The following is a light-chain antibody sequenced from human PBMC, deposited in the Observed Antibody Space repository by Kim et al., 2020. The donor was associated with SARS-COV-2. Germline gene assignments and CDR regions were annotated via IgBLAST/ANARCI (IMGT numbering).Light chain of an antibody. V-gene: IGKV4-1*01. Sequence: DIVMTQSPDSLAVSLGERATINCKSSQSVFYSSNSKNCLAWYQQKPGQPPKLLIYWASTRESGVPDRFSGSGSGTDFTLTINTLQAEDVAVYFCQQFISKPVTFGGGTKVDIK. J-gene: IGKJ4*01. CDR1: QSVFYSSNSKNC. CDR3: QQFISKPVT. CDR2: WAS.